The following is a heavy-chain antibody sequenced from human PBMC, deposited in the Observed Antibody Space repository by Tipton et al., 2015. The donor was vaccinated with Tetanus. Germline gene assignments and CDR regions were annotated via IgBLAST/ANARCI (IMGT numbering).Heavy chain of an antibody. CDR3: ARVDSANDRIDH. V-gene: IGHV4-59*12. J-gene: IGHJ4*02. CDR1: GGSISTYH. CDR2: IDYFGTT. Sequence: TLSLTCTVSGGSISTYHWNWIRQSPGKGLEWIGYIDYFGTTKYSPSLKSRVAMSVDTSKNQFSLNLTSVTAADTALFYCARVDSANDRIDHWGQGTLVTVSS. D-gene: IGHD5-12*01.